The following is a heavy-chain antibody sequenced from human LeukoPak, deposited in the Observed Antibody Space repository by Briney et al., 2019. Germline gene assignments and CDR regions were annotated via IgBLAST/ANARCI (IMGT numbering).Heavy chain of an antibody. J-gene: IGHJ6*02. CDR1: GGSLSGYY. V-gene: IGHV4-34*01. CDR3: ARGWSGYSYGYSPHSYYGMDV. CDR2: INHSGST. Sequence: SETLSLTCAVYGGSLSGYYWSWIRQPPGKGLEWIGEINHSGSTNYNPSLKSRVTISVDTSKNQFSLKLSSVTAADTAVYYCARGWSGYSYGYSPHSYYGMDVWGQGTTVTVSS. D-gene: IGHD5-18*01.